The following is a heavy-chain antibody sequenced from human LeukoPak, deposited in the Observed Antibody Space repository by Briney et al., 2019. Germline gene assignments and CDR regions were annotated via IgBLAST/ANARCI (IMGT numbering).Heavy chain of an antibody. Sequence: ASVKVSCKASGYTFTDYYIHWVRQAPGQGLEWMGWINPNSDYTFYAQKFQGRVTLTRDTSISTVYMELTTLTSDDTALYYCAVAPADYWGQGTLVSVSA. CDR1: GYTFTDYY. V-gene: IGHV1-2*02. CDR3: AVAPADY. J-gene: IGHJ4*02. D-gene: IGHD2-21*01. CDR2: INPNSDYT.